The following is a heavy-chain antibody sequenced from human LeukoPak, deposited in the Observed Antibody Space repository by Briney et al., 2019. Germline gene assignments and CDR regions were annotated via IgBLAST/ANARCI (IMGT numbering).Heavy chain of an antibody. CDR3: ARYSYGTNFDY. J-gene: IGHJ4*02. Sequence: SETLSLTCTVSVGSISSYYWSCIRQPAGKALEWIGRIYTSGSTNYNPSLKRRVTISVYTPKNHSSLKLNSVPTADTAWHFSARYSYGTNFDYWGQGTLVTVSS. V-gene: IGHV4-4*07. CDR1: VGSISSYY. CDR2: IYTSGST. D-gene: IGHD5-18*01.